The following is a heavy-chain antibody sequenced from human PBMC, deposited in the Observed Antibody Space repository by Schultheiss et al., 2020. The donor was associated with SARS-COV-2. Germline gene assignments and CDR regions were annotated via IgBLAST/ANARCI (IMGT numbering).Heavy chain of an antibody. Sequence: SETLSLTCAVSGYSISSGSYYWTWIRQPAGKGLEWIGRIYTSGSTNYNPSLKSRVTISVDTSKNQFSLKLSSVTAADTAVYYCARDRNVYSSSSKWFDPWGQGTLVTVSS. D-gene: IGHD6-6*01. CDR3: ARDRNVYSSSSKWFDP. J-gene: IGHJ5*02. CDR1: GYSISSGSYY. V-gene: IGHV4-61*02. CDR2: IYTSGST.